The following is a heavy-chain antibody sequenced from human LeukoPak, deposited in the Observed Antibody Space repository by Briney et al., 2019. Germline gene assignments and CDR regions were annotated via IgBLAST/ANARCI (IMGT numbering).Heavy chain of an antibody. CDR1: GYTFTSYD. V-gene: IGHV1-8*01. D-gene: IGHD3-10*01. CDR3: ARGDYYGTGMDV. J-gene: IGHJ6*02. Sequence: ASVKVSCKASGYTFTSYDINWVRQATGQGLEWMGWMNPNSGNTGYAQKFQGRVTMTRDTSISTAYMELSRLRSDDTAVYYCARGDYYGTGMDVWGQGTTVTVSS. CDR2: MNPNSGNT.